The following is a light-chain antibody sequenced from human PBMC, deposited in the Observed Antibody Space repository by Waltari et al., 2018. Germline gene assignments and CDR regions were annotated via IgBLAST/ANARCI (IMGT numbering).Light chain of an antibody. CDR1: QDLGNF. CDR2: AAS. Sequence: DIQMTQSPSSLSASIGDRVTITCRASQDLGNFLALYQQITGKVPRVRIYAASSLQSGVPSRFSGSGSGTDFTLTISGLQPEDVATYYCQKYNTAPPTFGPGTRVEMK. CDR3: QKYNTAPPT. J-gene: IGKJ1*01. V-gene: IGKV1-27*01.